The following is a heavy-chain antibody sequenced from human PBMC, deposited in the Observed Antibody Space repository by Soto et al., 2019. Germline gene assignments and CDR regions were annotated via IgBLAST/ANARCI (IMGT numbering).Heavy chain of an antibody. Sequence: ASVKVSCKASGYTFTSYAMHWVRQAPGQRLEWMGRINAGNGNTKYSQKFQGRVTITRDTSASTAYMELSSLRSEDTAVYYCARGISSGCFLYWGQGTLVTISS. CDR3: ARGISSGCFLY. CDR1: GYTFTSYA. CDR2: INAGNGNT. D-gene: IGHD6-19*01. V-gene: IGHV1-3*01. J-gene: IGHJ4*02.